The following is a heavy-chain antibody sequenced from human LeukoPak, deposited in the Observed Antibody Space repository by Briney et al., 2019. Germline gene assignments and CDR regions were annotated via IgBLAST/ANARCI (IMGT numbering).Heavy chain of an antibody. D-gene: IGHD3-3*01. CDR3: ARVSVERFLEWPNWFDP. CDR2: IYYSGSN. J-gene: IGHJ5*02. V-gene: IGHV4-59*01. Sequence: NTSETLSLTCTVSGVSISSYYWSWIRQPPGKGLEWIGYIYYSGSNNYNPSLKSRVTISVDTSKNQFSLKLSSGTAADTAVYYCARVSVERFLEWPNWFDPWGQGTLVTVSS. CDR1: GVSISSYY.